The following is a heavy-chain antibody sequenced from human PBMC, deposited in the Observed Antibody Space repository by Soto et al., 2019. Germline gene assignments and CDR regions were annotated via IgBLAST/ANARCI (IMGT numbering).Heavy chain of an antibody. D-gene: IGHD5-12*01. CDR1: GFTFSSYA. CDR3: AAPGGAAGYTPFDY. V-gene: IGHV3-23*01. CDR2: ISGSGGST. J-gene: IGHJ4*02. Sequence: GGSLRLSCAASGFTFSSYAMSWVRQAPGKGLEWVSAISGSGGSTYYADSVKGRFTISRDNSKNTLYLQMNSLRAEDTAVYYCAAPGGAAGYTPFDYWGQGTLVTVSS.